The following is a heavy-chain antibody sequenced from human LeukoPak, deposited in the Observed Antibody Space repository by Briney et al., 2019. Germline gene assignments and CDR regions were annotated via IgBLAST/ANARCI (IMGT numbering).Heavy chain of an antibody. CDR2: VIPLFGKP. CDR3: ARGPPITVVGIITHNWFDP. D-gene: IGHD3-3*01. V-gene: IGHV1-69*13. J-gene: IGHJ5*02. CDR1: GGSFNNFA. Sequence: GASVKVSCKSSGGSFNNFAVNWVRQAPGQRPEWMGRVIPLFGKPDYAQKFQDRVEIIADRSTDTVYMEMSSLTSEDTAVYYCARGPPITVVGIITHNWFDPWGQGTLVAVSS.